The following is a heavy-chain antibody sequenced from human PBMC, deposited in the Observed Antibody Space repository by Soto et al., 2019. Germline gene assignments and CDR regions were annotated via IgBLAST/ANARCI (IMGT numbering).Heavy chain of an antibody. CDR3: ARDAAAGLNDY. CDR2: ISAYNGNT. D-gene: IGHD6-13*01. CDR1: GYTFTSDG. J-gene: IGHJ4*02. V-gene: IGHV1-18*01. Sequence: QVQLVQSGAEVKKPGASVKVSCKASGYTFTSDGISWVRQAPGQGLEWMGWISAYNGNTKYVQKFQGRVTMTTDTTTSTAYMELRSLRSDDTAVYYCARDAAAGLNDYWGQGTLVTVSS.